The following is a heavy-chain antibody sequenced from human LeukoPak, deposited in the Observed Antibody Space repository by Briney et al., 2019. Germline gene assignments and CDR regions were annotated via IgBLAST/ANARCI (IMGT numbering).Heavy chain of an antibody. D-gene: IGHD2-8*01. CDR3: ARGMVYATPQGIGYFDY. J-gene: IGHJ4*02. CDR2: IYPGDSDT. Sequence: GESLQISCKGSGYSFTSYWIGWVRQTPGKGLEWMGIIYPGDSDTRYSPSFQGQVTISADKSISTAYLQWSSLKASDTAMYYCARGMVYATPQGIGYFDYWGQGTLVTVSS. CDR1: GYSFTSYW. V-gene: IGHV5-51*01.